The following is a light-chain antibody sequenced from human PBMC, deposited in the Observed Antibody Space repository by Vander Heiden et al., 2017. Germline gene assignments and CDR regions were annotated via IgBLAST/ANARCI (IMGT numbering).Light chain of an antibody. CDR3: QQYHIWWT. Sequence: IVMTQSPATLSVSPGERATLSCRASQDVYGNLAWYQQRPGQAPRLLIYRASTRANGIPDRFTGSGSGTEFTLTISSRQSEDFAVYYWQQYHIWWTFGQGTKVEI. J-gene: IGKJ1*01. CDR2: RAS. CDR1: QDVYGN. V-gene: IGKV3-15*01.